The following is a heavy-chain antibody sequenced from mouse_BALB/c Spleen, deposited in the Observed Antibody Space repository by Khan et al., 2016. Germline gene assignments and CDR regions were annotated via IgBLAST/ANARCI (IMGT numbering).Heavy chain of an antibody. D-gene: IGHD2-14*01. CDR1: GFDFSRYW. CDR2: INPDSYTI. CDR3: AGAGYDGYLAY. Sequence: EVKLLESGGGLVHPGGSLKLSCAASGFDFSRYWMSWVRQAPGKGLEWIGEINPDSYTINYTPSLKDKFIISRDNAKNTLYLQMSKVRSEDTALYYCAGAGYDGYLAYWGQGTLVTVSA. J-gene: IGHJ3*01. V-gene: IGHV4-1*02.